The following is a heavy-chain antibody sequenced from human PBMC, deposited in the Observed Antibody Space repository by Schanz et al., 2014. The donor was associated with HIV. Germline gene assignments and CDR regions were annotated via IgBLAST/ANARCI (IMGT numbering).Heavy chain of an antibody. CDR3: ANTEYPYSSSSDYYYGMDV. CDR2: IWYDGSNK. CDR1: GFTSSSYG. Sequence: QVQLVESGGGVVQPGKSLRLSCVASGFTSSSYGMHWVRQAPGKGLEWVAVIWYDGSNKYYADSVKGRFTISKDNSKNTLYLQMNSLRAQETAVYYCANTEYPYSSSSDYYYGMDVWGQGTTVTVSS. J-gene: IGHJ6*02. V-gene: IGHV3-33*06. D-gene: IGHD6-6*01.